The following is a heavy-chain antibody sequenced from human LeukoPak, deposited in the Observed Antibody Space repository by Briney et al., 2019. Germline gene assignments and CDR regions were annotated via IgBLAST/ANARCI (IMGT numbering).Heavy chain of an antibody. CDR2: ISGSGGST. V-gene: IGHV3-23*01. CDR3: AKSIVVVITTYYFDY. CDR1: GFTFSSYA. Sequence: PGGSLRLSCAASGFTFSSYAMSWVHQAPGKGLEWVSDISGSGGSTYYADSVKGRFTISRDNSKNTLYLQMNSLRAEDTAVYYCAKSIVVVITTYYFDYWGQGTPVTVSS. J-gene: IGHJ4*02. D-gene: IGHD3-22*01.